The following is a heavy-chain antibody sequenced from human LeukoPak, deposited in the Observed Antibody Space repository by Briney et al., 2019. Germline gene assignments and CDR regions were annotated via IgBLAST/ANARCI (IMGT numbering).Heavy chain of an antibody. CDR2: IIPIFGTA. V-gene: IGHV1-69*13. D-gene: IGHD6-13*01. CDR1: GGTFSSYA. CDR3: ARTNSSSWLRSDY. Sequence: SVKVSCKASGGTFSSYAISWVRQAPGQGLEWMGGIIPIFGTANYAQKFQGRVTITADESTSTAYMELGSLRSEDTAVYYCARTNSSSWLRSDYWGQGTLVTVSS. J-gene: IGHJ4*02.